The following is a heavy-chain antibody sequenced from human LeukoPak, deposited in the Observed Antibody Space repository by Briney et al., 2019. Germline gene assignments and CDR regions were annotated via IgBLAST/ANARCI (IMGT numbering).Heavy chain of an antibody. CDR3: ARDLDYGEGFDP. J-gene: IGHJ5*02. CDR1: GGSISSGGYS. V-gene: IGHV4-30-2*01. Sequence: SETLSLTCTVSGGSISSGGYSWSWIRQPPGKGLEWIGYIYHSGSTYYNPSLKSRVTISVDRSKNQFSLKLSSVTAADTAVYYCARDLDYGEGFDPCGQGTLVTVSS. CDR2: IYHSGST. D-gene: IGHD4-17*01.